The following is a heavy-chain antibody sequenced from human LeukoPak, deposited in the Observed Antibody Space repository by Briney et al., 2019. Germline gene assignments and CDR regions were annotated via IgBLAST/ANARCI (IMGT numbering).Heavy chain of an antibody. Sequence: PGGSLRLSCAGSGFTFSSYAMSWVRQAPGKGLEWVSAISGSGGSTYHADSVKGRFTISRDNSKNTLYLQMNSLRAEDTAVYYCAKAIVGATGYYFDYWGQGTLVTVSS. J-gene: IGHJ4*02. CDR3: AKAIVGATGYYFDY. D-gene: IGHD1-26*01. V-gene: IGHV3-23*01. CDR1: GFTFSSYA. CDR2: ISGSGGST.